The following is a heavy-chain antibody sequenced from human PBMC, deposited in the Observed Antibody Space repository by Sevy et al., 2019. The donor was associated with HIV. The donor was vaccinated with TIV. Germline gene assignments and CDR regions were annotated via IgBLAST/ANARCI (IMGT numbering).Heavy chain of an antibody. J-gene: IGHJ4*02. V-gene: IGHV1-2*02. Sequence: ASVKVSCKASGYTFTDYFMHWVRQAPGQGLEWMGGINPNSGDPKYSQKFQGRITNTRDTSISTAYMGLSRLTSDDTAVYYCASPGGYRYGSLLDYWGQGTLVTVSS. CDR2: INPNSGDP. CDR1: GYTFTDYF. D-gene: IGHD5-18*01. CDR3: ASPGGYRYGSLLDY.